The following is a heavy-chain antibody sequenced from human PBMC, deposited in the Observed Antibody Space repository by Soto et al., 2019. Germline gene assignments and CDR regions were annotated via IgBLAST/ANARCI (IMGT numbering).Heavy chain of an antibody. Sequence: AGGSLRLSCAASGFIFSGYGMHWARQAPGKGLEWVAVIWYDGSNKHYADSVKGRFTISRDDSKNTLYLQMDSLRAEDTAVYYCARDRTAMVTCMDYWGQGTLVTVSS. J-gene: IGHJ4*02. CDR3: ARDRTAMVTCMDY. D-gene: IGHD5-18*01. CDR2: IWYDGSNK. V-gene: IGHV3-33*08. CDR1: GFIFSGYG.